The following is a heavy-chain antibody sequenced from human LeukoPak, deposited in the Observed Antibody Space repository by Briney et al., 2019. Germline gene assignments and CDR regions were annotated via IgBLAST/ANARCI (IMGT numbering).Heavy chain of an antibody. Sequence: PGGSLRLSCAASGFTFSSYGMHWVRQAPGKGLEWVAFIRYDGSNKYYADSVKGRFTISRDNAKNSLYLQMNSLRAEDTAVYYCAKVLPPTFQIDAFDIWGQGTMVTVSS. CDR2: IRYDGSNK. CDR1: GFTFSSYG. J-gene: IGHJ3*02. CDR3: AKVLPPTFQIDAFDI. D-gene: IGHD2-15*01. V-gene: IGHV3-30*02.